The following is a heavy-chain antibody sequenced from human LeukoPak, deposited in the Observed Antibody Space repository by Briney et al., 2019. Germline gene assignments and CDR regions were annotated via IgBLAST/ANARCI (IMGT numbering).Heavy chain of an antibody. D-gene: IGHD3-22*01. CDR1: GGTFSSYA. Sequence: ASVKVSCKASGGTFSSYAISWVGQAPGQGLEWMGRIIPILGIANYAQKFQGRVTITADKSTSTASMELSSLRSEDTALYYCARSPTYYYDSSGYFPGWGQGTMVTVSS. J-gene: IGHJ3*01. CDR3: ARSPTYYYDSSGYFPG. V-gene: IGHV1-69*04. CDR2: IIPILGIA.